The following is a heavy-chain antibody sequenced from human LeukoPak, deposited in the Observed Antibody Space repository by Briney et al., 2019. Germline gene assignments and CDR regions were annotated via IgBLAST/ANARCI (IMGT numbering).Heavy chain of an antibody. CDR2: INAGNGNT. D-gene: IGHD1-26*01. J-gene: IGHJ6*03. CDR3: AREIHGLSGSAPYYYYYYMDV. Sequence: ASVKVSCKASGYTFTSYAMHWVRQAPGQRLEWMGWINAGNGNTKYSQEFQGRVTITRDTSASTAYMELSSLRSEDMAVYYCAREIHGLSGSAPYYYYYYMDVWGEGTTVTVSS. CDR1: GYTFTSYA. V-gene: IGHV1-3*03.